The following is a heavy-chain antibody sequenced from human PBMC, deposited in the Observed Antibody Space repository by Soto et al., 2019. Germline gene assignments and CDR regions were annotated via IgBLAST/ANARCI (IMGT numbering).Heavy chain of an antibody. Sequence: PSETLSLTCTVSGGSISSGGYYWSWIRQHPGKGLEWIGYIYYSGSTYYNPSLKSRVTISVDTSKNQFSLKLSSVTAADTAVYYCARDRGPTVTISPFGSYYYGMDVWGQGTTVTVSS. CDR2: IYYSGST. CDR3: ARDRGPTVTISPFGSYYYGMDV. CDR1: GGSISSGGYY. J-gene: IGHJ6*02. D-gene: IGHD4-17*01. V-gene: IGHV4-31*03.